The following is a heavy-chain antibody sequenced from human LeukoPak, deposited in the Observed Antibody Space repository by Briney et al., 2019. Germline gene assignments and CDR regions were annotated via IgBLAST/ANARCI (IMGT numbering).Heavy chain of an antibody. CDR3: ARLGYCSSTSCRRGAFDI. CDR2: INPNSGGT. CDR1: GGTFSSYA. Sequence: ASVKVSCMASGGTFSSYAISWVRQAPGQGLEWMGWINPNSGGTNYAQKFQGRVTMTRDTSISTAYMELSRLRSDDTAVYYCARLGYCSSTSCRRGAFDIWGPGTMVTVSS. D-gene: IGHD2-2*01. J-gene: IGHJ3*02. V-gene: IGHV1-2*02.